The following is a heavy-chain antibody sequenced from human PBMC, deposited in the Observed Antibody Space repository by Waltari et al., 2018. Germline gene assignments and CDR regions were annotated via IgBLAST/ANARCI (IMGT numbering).Heavy chain of an antibody. J-gene: IGHJ3*02. D-gene: IGHD2-21*01. CDR3: ARHAPPYCGGDCFDAFDI. CDR2: IIPIFGTA. CDR1: GGTFSSYA. Sequence: QVQLVQSGAEVKKPGSSVKVSCRASGGTFSSYAIRWVRQAPEQVLEWMGGIIPIFGTANYAQKLQGRVTITTDESTSTAYMELSSLRSEDTAVYYCARHAPPYCGGDCFDAFDIWGQGTMVTVSS. V-gene: IGHV1-69*05.